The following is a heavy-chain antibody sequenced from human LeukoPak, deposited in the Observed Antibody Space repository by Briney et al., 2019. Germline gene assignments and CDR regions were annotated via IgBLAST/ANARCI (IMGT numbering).Heavy chain of an antibody. V-gene: IGHV3-30*18. CDR2: ISYDGSNK. J-gene: IGHJ4*02. Sequence: PGRSLRLSCAASGFTFSSYGMHWVRQAPGKGLEGGAVISYDGSNKYYADSVKGRFTISRDNSKNTLYLQMNSLRAEDTAVYYCAKDLDYGGNPAVFDYWGQGTLVTVSS. CDR3: AKDLDYGGNPAVFDY. D-gene: IGHD4-23*01. CDR1: GFTFSSYG.